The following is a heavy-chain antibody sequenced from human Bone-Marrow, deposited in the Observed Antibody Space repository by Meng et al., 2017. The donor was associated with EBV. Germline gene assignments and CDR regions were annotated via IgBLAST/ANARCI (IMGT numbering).Heavy chain of an antibody. CDR3: ARDLSGRCDP. Sequence: QVQLVESGGGVVQLGRSLRLSCAASGFTFSGYGMFWVRQAPGKGPEWVAIMPSDGGNIYYADSVKGRFTISRDNSKNTLYLQMNSLRGEDTAVYYCARDLSGRCDPWGQGTLVTVSS. CDR1: GFTFSGYG. J-gene: IGHJ5*02. D-gene: IGHD1-14*01. CDR2: MPSDGGNI. V-gene: IGHV3-30*03.